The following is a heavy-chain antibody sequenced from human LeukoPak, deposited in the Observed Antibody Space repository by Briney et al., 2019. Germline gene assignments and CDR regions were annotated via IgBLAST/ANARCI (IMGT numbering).Heavy chain of an antibody. D-gene: IGHD6-19*01. CDR1: GFTSDDYA. Sequence: GGSLRLSCAASGFTSDDYAMHWVRQAPGKGLEWVSGISWNSGSIGYADSVKGRFTISRDNAKNSLYLQMNSLRAEDTALYYCAKSDEAVAWSFMQYWGQGTLVTVSS. CDR3: AKSDEAVAWSFMQY. V-gene: IGHV3-9*02. CDR2: ISWNSGSI. J-gene: IGHJ4*02.